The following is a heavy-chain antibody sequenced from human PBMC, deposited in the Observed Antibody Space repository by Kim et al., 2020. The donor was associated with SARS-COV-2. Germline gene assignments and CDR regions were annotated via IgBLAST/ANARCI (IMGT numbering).Heavy chain of an antibody. D-gene: IGHD2-15*01. CDR1: GFTFSNYG. CDR3: VKEAAFTTVVVDYFFDY. CDR2: VSYEGRNT. V-gene: IGHV3-30*18. J-gene: IGHJ4*02. Sequence: GGSLRLSCVAYGFTFSNYGMHWVRQAPGKGLEWVAIVSYEGRNTKYAASVEGRFTICRDNSKNTLYLQMNSLRTEDTALYYCVKEAAFTTVVVDYFFDYWGQGTLVTVSS.